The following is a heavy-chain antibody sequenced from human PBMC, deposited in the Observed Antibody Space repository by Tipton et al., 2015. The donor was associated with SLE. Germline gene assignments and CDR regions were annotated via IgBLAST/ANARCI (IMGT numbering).Heavy chain of an antibody. V-gene: IGHV3-21*01. J-gene: IGHJ3*02. CDR1: GFTFSSYS. CDR2: ISSSSSYI. D-gene: IGHD2-15*01. Sequence: GSLRLSCAASGFTFSSYSMNWVRQAPGKGLEWVSSISSSSSYIYYADSVKGRFTISRDNAKNSLYLQMNSLRAGDTAVYYCARGADIVVVVAATGNDFDIWGQGTMVTGSS. CDR3: ARGADIVVVVAATGNDFDI.